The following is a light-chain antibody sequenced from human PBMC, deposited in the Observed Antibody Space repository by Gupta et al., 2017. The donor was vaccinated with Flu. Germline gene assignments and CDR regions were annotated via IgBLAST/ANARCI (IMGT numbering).Light chain of an antibody. CDR2: WEA. Sequence: DIVMTQSPDSLAVSLGERAAIHCKSSQSVLYSSNNKNYFAWYQQKPGHPPKLLLYWEATRESGVPDRFSGSGSGTDFTLTISSLQAEDVAVYFCQQYYTSPYTFGQGTKLEIK. CDR1: QSVLYSSNNKNY. V-gene: IGKV4-1*01. CDR3: QQYYTSPYT. J-gene: IGKJ2*01.